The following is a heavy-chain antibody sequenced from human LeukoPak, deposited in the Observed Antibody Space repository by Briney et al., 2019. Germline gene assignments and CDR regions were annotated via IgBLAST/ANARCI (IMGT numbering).Heavy chain of an antibody. Sequence: HSGGSLRLSCAASGFTFSNFALAWVRQAPGKGLEWVSVISGNGGTTYYADFVQGRFTISRDNSKNTLYLQMNNLRAEDSAVYYCAKGRYSSGWYLDAFDIWGQGTMVTVSS. CDR1: GFTFSNFA. J-gene: IGHJ3*02. V-gene: IGHV3-23*01. D-gene: IGHD6-19*01. CDR3: AKGRYSSGWYLDAFDI. CDR2: ISGNGGTT.